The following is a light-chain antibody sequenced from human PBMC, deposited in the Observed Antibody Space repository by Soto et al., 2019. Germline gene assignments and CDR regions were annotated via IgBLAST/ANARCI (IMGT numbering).Light chain of an antibody. Sequence: DVQMTQSPSTLSASVGDRVTITCRASQSINNLLAWYQQKPGKAPKFLIYDVSTLESGVPSRFSGSGSGTEFTLTISSLQPEDFATYYCQQYNNYWTFGQGTRVEIK. CDR3: QQYNNYWT. CDR1: QSINNL. J-gene: IGKJ1*01. CDR2: DVS. V-gene: IGKV1-5*01.